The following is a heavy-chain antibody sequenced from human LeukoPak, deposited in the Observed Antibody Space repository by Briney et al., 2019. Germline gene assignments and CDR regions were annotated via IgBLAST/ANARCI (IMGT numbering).Heavy chain of an antibody. J-gene: IGHJ4*02. CDR2: IYHSGST. Sequence: PSETLSLTCAASGGSISSGGYSWSWIRQPPGKGLEWIGYIYHSGSTYYNPSLKSRVTISVDTSKNQFSLKLSSVTAADTAVYYCAGRFLEWLLDYWGQGTLVTVS. D-gene: IGHD3-3*01. V-gene: IGHV4-30-2*03. CDR1: GGSISSGGYS. CDR3: AGRFLEWLLDY.